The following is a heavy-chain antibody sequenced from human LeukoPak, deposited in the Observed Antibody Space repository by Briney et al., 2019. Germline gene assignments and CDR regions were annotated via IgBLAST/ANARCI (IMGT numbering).Heavy chain of an antibody. D-gene: IGHD2-2*02. V-gene: IGHV1-69*05. J-gene: IGHJ4*02. Sequence: GASVKVSCKASGGTYSNYAINWVRQAPGQGLEWMGGIIPIFGTANYAQKFQGRVTMTRDTSIDTAYMELSSLRSDDTAVYYCARGTPYCSSASCYNYWGQGTLVTVSS. CDR1: GGTYSNYA. CDR2: IIPIFGTA. CDR3: ARGTPYCSSASCYNY.